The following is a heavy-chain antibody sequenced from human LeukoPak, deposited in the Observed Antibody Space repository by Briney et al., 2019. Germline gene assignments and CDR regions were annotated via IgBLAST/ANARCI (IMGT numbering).Heavy chain of an antibody. CDR2: INHSGST. Sequence: KLSETLSLTCAVYGGSFSGYYWSWIRQPPGKGLEWIGEINHSGSTNYNPSLKSRVTISVDTSKNQFSLKLSSVTAADTAVYYCARESGLNCSSTSCYVDYWGQGTLVTVSS. V-gene: IGHV4-34*01. CDR1: GGSFSGYY. J-gene: IGHJ4*02. D-gene: IGHD2-2*01. CDR3: ARESGLNCSSTSCYVDY.